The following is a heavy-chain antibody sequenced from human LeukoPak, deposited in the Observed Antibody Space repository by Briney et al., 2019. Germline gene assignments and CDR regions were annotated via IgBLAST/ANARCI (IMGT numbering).Heavy chain of an antibody. J-gene: IGHJ6*03. CDR1: GFTFSDYY. V-gene: IGHV3-11*01. D-gene: IGHD5-24*01. Sequence: GGSLRLSCAASGFTFSDYYMSWIRQAPGKGLEWVSYISSSGSTIYYADSVKGRFTISRDNAKNSLYLQMNSLRAEDTAVYYCARDQALRDGYNLGSDYYYYYMDVWGKGTTVTISS. CDR3: ARDQALRDGYNLGSDYYYYYMDV. CDR2: ISSSGSTI.